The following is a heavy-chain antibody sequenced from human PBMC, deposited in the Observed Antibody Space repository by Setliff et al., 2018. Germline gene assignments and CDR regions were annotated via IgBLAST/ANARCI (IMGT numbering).Heavy chain of an antibody. CDR3: ARRTAMAGTPRLYFDY. D-gene: IGHD6-19*01. J-gene: IGHJ4*02. V-gene: IGHV3-64*02. CDR1: GFTFSAYA. CDR2: ITANGVDA. Sequence: PGGSLRLSCAASGFTFSAYAMHWVRQAPGKGLEYVSAITANGVDAYYADSVKGRFTISRDNSKNTLYLQMGSLRAEDMAVNYCARRTAMAGTPRLYFDYWGQGTLVTVSS.